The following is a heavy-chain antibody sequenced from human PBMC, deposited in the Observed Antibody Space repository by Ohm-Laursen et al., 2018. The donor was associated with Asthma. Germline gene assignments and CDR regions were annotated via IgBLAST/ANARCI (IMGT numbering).Heavy chain of an antibody. CDR1: GFTFRTYS. CDR2: ISRSSTTI. D-gene: IGHD3-10*01. Sequence: SLRLSCTASGFTFRTYSMNWVRQAPGKGLEWVSYISRSSTTIYYADSVKGRFTISRDNAKNSLYLHMNSLGAEDTAVYYCRGLYHYASGRLEGDYWGQGTLATVSS. J-gene: IGHJ4*02. V-gene: IGHV3-48*01. CDR3: RGLYHYASGRLEGDY.